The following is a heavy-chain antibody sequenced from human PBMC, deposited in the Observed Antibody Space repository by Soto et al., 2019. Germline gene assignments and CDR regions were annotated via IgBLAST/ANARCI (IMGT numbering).Heavy chain of an antibody. Sequence: QVQLQESGPGLVKPSQTLSLTCTVSGGSISSGGYYWSWIRQHPGKGPEWIGYIYYSGRTYYNLSLKSRDTKSVDKTKNQFSLKLSSMTAADTAVYYYPRSVDPWCQGTLVTVSS. CDR3: PRSVDP. V-gene: IGHV4-31*03. CDR2: IYYSGRT. J-gene: IGHJ5*02. CDR1: GGSISSGGYY.